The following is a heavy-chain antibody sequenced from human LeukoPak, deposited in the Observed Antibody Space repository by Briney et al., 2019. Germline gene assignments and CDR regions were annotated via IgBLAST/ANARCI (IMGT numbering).Heavy chain of an antibody. D-gene: IGHD6-6*01. CDR2: INHSGST. CDR1: GGTFSGYY. Sequence: PSETLSLTCAVYGGTFSGYYWSWVRQPPGKGLEWIGEINHSGSTNYNPSLTSRVTISVDTSKNQFSLTLSSVTAAETPVYYFVYIENSGCRYVDYWGEETLLTLSS. V-gene: IGHV4-34*08. CDR3: VYIENSGCRYVDY. J-gene: IGHJ4*02.